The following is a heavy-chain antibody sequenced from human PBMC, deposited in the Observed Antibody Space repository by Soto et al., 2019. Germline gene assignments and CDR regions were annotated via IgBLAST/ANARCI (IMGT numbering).Heavy chain of an antibody. CDR3: ASLAAAADYYYYGMDV. Sequence: GESLKISCKGSGYIFTSYWIRLVRQMPGKGLEWMGRIDPSDSYTNYSPSFQGHVTISADKSISTAYLQWSSLKASDTAMYYCASLAAAADYYYYGMDVWGQGTTVTVSS. V-gene: IGHV5-10-1*01. CDR1: GYIFTSYW. CDR2: IDPSDSYT. D-gene: IGHD6-13*01. J-gene: IGHJ6*02.